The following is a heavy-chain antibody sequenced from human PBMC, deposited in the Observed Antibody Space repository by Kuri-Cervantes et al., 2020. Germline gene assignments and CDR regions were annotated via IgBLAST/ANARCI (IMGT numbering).Heavy chain of an antibody. CDR2: IYYSGST. Sequence: SQTLSLTCAVYGGSFSGYYWDWIRQPPGKGLEWIGSIYYSGSTYYNPSLKSRVTISADTSKNQFSLKLTSVTATDTAVYYCARRGYSYGNFDYWGQGTLVTVSS. V-gene: IGHV4-39*01. D-gene: IGHD5-18*01. CDR1: GGSFSGYY. J-gene: IGHJ4*02. CDR3: ARRGYSYGNFDY.